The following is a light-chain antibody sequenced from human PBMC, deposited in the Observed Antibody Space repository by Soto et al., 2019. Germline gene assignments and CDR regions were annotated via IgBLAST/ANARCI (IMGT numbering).Light chain of an antibody. Sequence: DIQMTQSPSSLSASVGDRVIITCRASQSISRYLNWYQLRPGKAPKLLISAASSLQSGVPSRFSGSGSGTDFSLTISSLQPEDFATYCCLQIYSTPYTFGQGPKLEIK. CDR1: QSISRY. CDR3: LQIYSTPYT. J-gene: IGKJ2*01. CDR2: AAS. V-gene: IGKV1-39*01.